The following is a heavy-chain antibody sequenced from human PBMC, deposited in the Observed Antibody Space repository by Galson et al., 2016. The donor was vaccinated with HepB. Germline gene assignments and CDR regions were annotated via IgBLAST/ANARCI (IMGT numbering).Heavy chain of an antibody. Sequence: SVKVSCKASGYTFTNYHMHWVRQAPEEGLEWMGIINPSGGSTTYAQTFQGRVTMTRDTSTSTVYMELSSLRTEDPAVYYCVREGGGNYYDGSGYSYPGYWGQGTLVTVSS. V-gene: IGHV1-46*01. CDR2: INPSGGST. J-gene: IGHJ4*02. CDR1: GYTFTNYH. CDR3: VREGGGNYYDGSGYSYPGY. D-gene: IGHD3-22*01.